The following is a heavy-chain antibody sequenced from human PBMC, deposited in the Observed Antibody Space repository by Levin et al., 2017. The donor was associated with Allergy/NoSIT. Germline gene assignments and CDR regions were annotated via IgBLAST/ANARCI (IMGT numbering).Heavy chain of an antibody. CDR3: AKDPTDSSSWKRAFDY. J-gene: IGHJ4*02. V-gene: IGHV3-23*01. Sequence: GESLKISCAASGFTFSSYAMSWVRQAPGKGLEWVSAISGSGGSTYYADSVKGRFTISRDNSKNTLYLQMNSLRAEDTAVYYCAKDPTDSSSWKRAFDYWGQGTLVTVSS. D-gene: IGHD6-13*01. CDR1: GFTFSSYA. CDR2: ISGSGGST.